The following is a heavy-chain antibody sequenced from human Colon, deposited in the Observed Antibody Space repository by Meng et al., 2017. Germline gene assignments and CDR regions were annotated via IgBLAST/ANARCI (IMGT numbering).Heavy chain of an antibody. CDR2: ISGSGGST. Sequence: GESLKIPCAASGFSFSSYGISWVRQAPGKGLEWVAGISGSGGSTYYADSVRGRFTISRDNFRNTIYLQMESLRAEDTAVYYCAKGSTFGCGSDDYWGQGTLVTVSS. J-gene: IGHJ4*02. V-gene: IGHV3-23*01. CDR3: AKGSTFGCGSDDY. CDR1: GFSFSSYG. D-gene: IGHD1-26*01.